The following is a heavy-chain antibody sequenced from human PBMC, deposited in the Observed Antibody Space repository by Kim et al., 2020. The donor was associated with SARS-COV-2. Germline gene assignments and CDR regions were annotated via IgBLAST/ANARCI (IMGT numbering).Heavy chain of an antibody. CDR2: IIPIFGTA. Sequence: SVKVSCKASGGTFSSYAISWVRQAPGQGLEWMGGIIPIFGTANYAQKFQGRVTITADESTSTAYMELSSLRSEDTAVYYCATPHAFGVVITPFGMDVWGQGTTVTVSS. D-gene: IGHD3-3*01. V-gene: IGHV1-69*13. J-gene: IGHJ6*02. CDR1: GGTFSSYA. CDR3: ATPHAFGVVITPFGMDV.